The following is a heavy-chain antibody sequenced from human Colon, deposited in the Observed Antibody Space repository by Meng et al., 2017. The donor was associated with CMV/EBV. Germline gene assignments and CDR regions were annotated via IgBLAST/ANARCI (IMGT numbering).Heavy chain of an antibody. J-gene: IGHJ5*02. D-gene: IGHD6-25*01. V-gene: IGHV4-39*07. CDR3: ARNIEAASRWFAP. CDR1: GGSISSSSYY. Sequence: SETLSLTCSVSGGSISSSSYYWGWIRQPPGKGLEWIGSIYYSGSTNYNPSLESRVTLSGDASKNQFSLKLKSVTAADTAVYYCARNIEAASRWFAPWGQGTLVTVSS. CDR2: IYYSGST.